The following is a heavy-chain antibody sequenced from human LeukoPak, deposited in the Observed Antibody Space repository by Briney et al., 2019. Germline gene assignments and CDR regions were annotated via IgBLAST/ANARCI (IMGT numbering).Heavy chain of an antibody. D-gene: IGHD6-19*01. CDR1: GGSISSSNW. CDR3: ARDRTTVAGRVGPGFDP. J-gene: IGHJ5*02. Sequence: SETLSLTCAVSGGSISSSNWWRWVRQPPGKGLEWIGEIYHSGSTNYNPSLKSRVTISVDKSKNQFSLKLSSVTAADTAVYYCARDRTTVAGRVGPGFDPWGQGTLVTVSS. V-gene: IGHV4-4*02. CDR2: IYHSGST.